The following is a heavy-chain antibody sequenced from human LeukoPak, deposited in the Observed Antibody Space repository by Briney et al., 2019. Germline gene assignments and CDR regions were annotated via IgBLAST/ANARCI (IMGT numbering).Heavy chain of an antibody. J-gene: IGHJ4*02. CDR2: IRYDGSNK. Sequence: PGGSLRLSCAASGFTFSSYGMHWVRQAPGKGLEWVAFIRYDGSNKYYADSVKGRFTISRDNSKNTLYLQMNSLRAEDTAVYYCQTNDYDILTGYFFDYWGQGTLVTVSS. CDR1: GFTFSSYG. D-gene: IGHD3-9*01. V-gene: IGHV3-30*02. CDR3: QTNDYDILTGYFFDY.